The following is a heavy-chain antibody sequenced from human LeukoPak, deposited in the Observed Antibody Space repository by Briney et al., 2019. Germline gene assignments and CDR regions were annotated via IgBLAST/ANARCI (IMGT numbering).Heavy chain of an antibody. D-gene: IGHD6-19*01. CDR2: ISSSSTYI. Sequence: GGSLRLSCAASGFTFSTYTMNWVRQAPGKGLEWVSSISSSSTYIHYADSVKGRFTISRDNAKNSLYLQMNSLRADDTAVYYCAREVMGVSVPGTIDYWGQGTLVTVSS. V-gene: IGHV3-21*04. J-gene: IGHJ4*02. CDR1: GFTFSTYT. CDR3: AREVMGVSVPGTIDY.